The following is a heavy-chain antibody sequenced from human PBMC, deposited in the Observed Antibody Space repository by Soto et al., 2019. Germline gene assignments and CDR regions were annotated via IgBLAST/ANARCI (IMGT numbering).Heavy chain of an antibody. CDR1: GGSISSSNW. J-gene: IGHJ6*02. CDR3: ARGRDYDFWSAGGYGMDV. CDR2: IYHSGST. V-gene: IGHV4-4*02. Sequence: QVQLQESGPGLVKPSGTLSLTCAVSGGSISSSNWWSWVRQPPGKGLEWIGEIYHSGSTNYNPSLKSRVTISVNKSKNQFSLKLSSVTAADTAVYYCARGRDYDFWSAGGYGMDVWGQGTTVTVSS. D-gene: IGHD3-3*01.